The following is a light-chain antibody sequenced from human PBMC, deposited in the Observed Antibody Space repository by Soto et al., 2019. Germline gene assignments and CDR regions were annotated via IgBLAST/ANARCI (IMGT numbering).Light chain of an antibody. V-gene: IGLV2-11*01. CDR3: CSYVGSYSYV. Sequence: QSALTQPRSVSGSPGQSVTVSCIGTSSDVGGYNSVSWYQQHPGKAPKLMIYDVTKRPSGVPDRFSGSKSGNTASLTISGLQAEDEADYYCCSYVGSYSYVFGSGNKLTVL. J-gene: IGLJ1*01. CDR1: SSDVGGYNS. CDR2: DVT.